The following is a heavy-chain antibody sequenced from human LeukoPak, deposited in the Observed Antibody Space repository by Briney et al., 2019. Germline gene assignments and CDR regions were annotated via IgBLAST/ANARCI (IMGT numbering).Heavy chain of an antibody. D-gene: IGHD3-9*01. CDR2: INPNSGGT. CDR3: ARVYGYFDWLPSAGFFDY. J-gene: IGHJ4*02. Sequence: ASVKVSCKASGYTFTGYYMHWVRQAPGQGLEWMGWINPNSGGTNYAQKFQGRVTMTRDTSISTAYMELSRLRSDDTAVYYCARVYGYFDWLPSAGFFDYWGQGTLVTVSS. V-gene: IGHV1-2*02. CDR1: GYTFTGYY.